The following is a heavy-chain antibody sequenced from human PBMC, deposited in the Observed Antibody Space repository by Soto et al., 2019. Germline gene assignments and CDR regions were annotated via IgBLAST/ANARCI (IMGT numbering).Heavy chain of an antibody. CDR3: AREMIGGDYVYYYFDY. D-gene: IGHD4-17*01. CDR2: ISYDGSNK. V-gene: IGHV3-30-3*01. Sequence: GGSLRLSCAASGFTFSSYAMHWVRQAPGKGLEWVAVISYDGSNKYYADSVKGRFTISRDNSKNTLYLQMNSLRAEDTAVYYCAREMIGGDYVYYYFDYWGQGTLVTVSS. CDR1: GFTFSSYA. J-gene: IGHJ4*02.